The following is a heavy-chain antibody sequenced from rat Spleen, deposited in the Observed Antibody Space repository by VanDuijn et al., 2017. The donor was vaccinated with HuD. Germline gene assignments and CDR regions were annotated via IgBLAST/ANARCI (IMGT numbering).Heavy chain of an antibody. D-gene: IGHD1-2*01. V-gene: IGHV3-1*01. CDR1: GYSITSNY. CDR3: AREVYYSSYYYYVMDA. CDR2: ISYSGST. Sequence: EVQLQESGPGLVKPSQSLSLTCSVTGYSITSNYWGWIRKFPGNKMEWIGHISYSGSTSYNPSLKSRISITRDTSKNQFFLQLNSLTTADTATYYCAREVYYSSYYYYVMDAWGQGASVTVSS. J-gene: IGHJ4*01.